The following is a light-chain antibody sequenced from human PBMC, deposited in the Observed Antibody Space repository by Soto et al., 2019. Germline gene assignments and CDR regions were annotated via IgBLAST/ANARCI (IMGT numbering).Light chain of an antibody. CDR1: SSNIAGNT. V-gene: IGLV1-44*01. Sequence: QAVVTQPPTASGTPGQRVTISCSGSSSNIAGNTVHWYQQLPETAPHLLIYSDNQRPSGVPDRFSGSKSGTSASLAISGLQSEDEADYYCAAWDDSLNGPVFGGGTKLTVL. CDR2: SDN. CDR3: AAWDDSLNGPV. J-gene: IGLJ3*02.